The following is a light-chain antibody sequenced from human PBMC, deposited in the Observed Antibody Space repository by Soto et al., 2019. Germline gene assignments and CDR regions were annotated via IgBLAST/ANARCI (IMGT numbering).Light chain of an antibody. CDR1: QDIGVY. J-gene: IGKJ4*01. V-gene: IGKV1-27*01. CDR2: AAS. CDR3: QKYNSAPLT. Sequence: DLQMTQSPSSLSASLGDRVTITCRASQDIGVYLAWFQQKPGKVPKLLIYAASTLQSGVPSRFSGSGSGTDFTLTISSLQPEDFATYYCQKYNSAPLTFGGGTKVDIK.